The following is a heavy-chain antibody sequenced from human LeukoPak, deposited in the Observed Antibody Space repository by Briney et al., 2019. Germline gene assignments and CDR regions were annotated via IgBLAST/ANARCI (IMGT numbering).Heavy chain of an antibody. V-gene: IGHV4-39*07. J-gene: IGHJ3*02. CDR1: GASISRTTYY. Sequence: SETLSLTCTVSGASISRTTYYWGWVRQPPGKGLEWIGNIYYSGSTYYNPSLRSRVTLSVDTSKNQFSLNLRSVTAADTAVYYCARVLPYGWGSPDAFDIWGQGTMVVVSS. D-gene: IGHD7-27*01. CDR3: ARVLPYGWGSPDAFDI. CDR2: IYYSGST.